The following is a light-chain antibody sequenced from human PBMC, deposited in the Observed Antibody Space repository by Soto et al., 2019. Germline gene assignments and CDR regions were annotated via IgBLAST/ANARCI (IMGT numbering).Light chain of an antibody. V-gene: IGLV1-40*01. J-gene: IGLJ2*01. Sequence: QAVVTQPPSVSGAPGQRVTISCTGSSSNIGAGYDVHWYQHLPGTAPKLLIYGNINRPSGVPDRFSGSKSGTSASLAITGLQAEDEADYYCQSYDSSLSGVVFGGGTKVTVL. CDR1: SSNIGAGYD. CDR2: GNI. CDR3: QSYDSSLSGVV.